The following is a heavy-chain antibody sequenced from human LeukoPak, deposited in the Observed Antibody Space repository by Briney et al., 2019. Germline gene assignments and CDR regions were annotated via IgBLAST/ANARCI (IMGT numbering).Heavy chain of an antibody. J-gene: IGHJ5*02. CDR3: AQSLGASTWFGNWFDP. Sequence: SETLSLTCTVSGVSISSTSYCWGWVRQPPGKGLEWIGSIYYSGRTYYNPSLKSRLTISVDTPKNQFSLKLSSVTAADTAVYYCAQSLGASTWFGNWFDPWGQGTLVTVSS. CDR2: IYYSGRT. D-gene: IGHD3-10*01. V-gene: IGHV4-39*01. CDR1: GVSISSTSYC.